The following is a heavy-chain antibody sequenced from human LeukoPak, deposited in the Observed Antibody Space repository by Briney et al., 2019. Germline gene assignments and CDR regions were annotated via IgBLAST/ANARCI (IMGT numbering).Heavy chain of an antibody. CDR1: GYTFTGYY. CDR2: ISAYNGNT. J-gene: IGHJ4*02. V-gene: IGHV1-18*04. Sequence: GASVKVSCKASGYTFTGYYMHWVRQAPGQGLEWMGWISAYNGNTNYAQKLQGRVTMTTDTSTSTAYMELRSLRSDDTAVYYCAREQGARGGDCYDYWGQGTLVTVSS. D-gene: IGHD2-21*01. CDR3: AREQGARGGDCYDY.